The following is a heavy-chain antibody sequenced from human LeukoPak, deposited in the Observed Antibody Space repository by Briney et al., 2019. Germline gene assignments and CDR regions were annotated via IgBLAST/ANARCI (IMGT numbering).Heavy chain of an antibody. Sequence: PGRSLRLSCAASGFTFSSYAMHWVRQAPGKGLEGVAVIAYDGSNKYYADSVKGRFTISRDNSKNTLYLQMNSLRAEDTAVYYCARDLTLDIVVVPAATPASSDYWGQGTLVTVSS. CDR2: IAYDGSNK. V-gene: IGHV3-30-3*01. D-gene: IGHD2-2*01. CDR3: ARDLTLDIVVVPAATPASSDY. CDR1: GFTFSSYA. J-gene: IGHJ4*02.